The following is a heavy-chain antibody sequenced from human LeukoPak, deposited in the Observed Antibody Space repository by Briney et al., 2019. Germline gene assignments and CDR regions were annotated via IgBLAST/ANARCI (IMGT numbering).Heavy chain of an antibody. V-gene: IGHV4-61*02. J-gene: IGHJ4*02. D-gene: IGHD2-21*02. CDR3: ARHENYCGGDCYAGYFDY. CDR2: IYTSGST. Sequence: SETLSLTCTVSGGSISSGSYYWSWIRQPAGKGLEWIGRIYTSGSTNYNPSLKSRVTISVDTSKNQFSLKLSSVTAADTAVYYCARHENYCGGDCYAGYFDYWGQGTLVTVSS. CDR1: GGSISSGSYY.